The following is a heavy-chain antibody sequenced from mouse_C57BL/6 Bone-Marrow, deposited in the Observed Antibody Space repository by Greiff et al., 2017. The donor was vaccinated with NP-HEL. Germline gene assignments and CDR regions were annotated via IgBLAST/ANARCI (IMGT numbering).Heavy chain of an antibody. V-gene: IGHV14-4*01. Sequence: EVKLVESGAELVRPGASVKLSCTASGFNIKDDYMHWVKQRPEQGLEWIGWIDPENGDTEYASKFKGKATITADTSSNTAYLQLSSLTSEDTAVYYCTPLPHWDWNAMDYWGQGTSVTVSS. CDR3: TPLPHWDWNAMDY. J-gene: IGHJ4*01. CDR1: GFNIKDDY. CDR2: IDPENGDT. D-gene: IGHD4-1*01.